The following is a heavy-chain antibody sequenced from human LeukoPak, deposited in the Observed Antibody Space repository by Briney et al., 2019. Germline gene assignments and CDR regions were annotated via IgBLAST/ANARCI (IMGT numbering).Heavy chain of an antibody. CDR2: ISGSGGST. CDR3: ARVRDYYYGMDV. CDR1: GFTFSSYA. Sequence: PGGSLRLSCAASGFTFSSYAMSWVRQAPGKGLEWVSGISGSGGSTYYADSVKGRFTISRDNAKNTLYLQMNSLRAEDTAVYYCARVRDYYYGMDVWGQGTTVTVSS. V-gene: IGHV3-23*01. J-gene: IGHJ6*02.